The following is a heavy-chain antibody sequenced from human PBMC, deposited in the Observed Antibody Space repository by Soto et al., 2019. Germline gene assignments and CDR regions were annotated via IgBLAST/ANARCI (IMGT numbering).Heavy chain of an antibody. V-gene: IGHV4-39*01. CDR3: ARRSTISRGFDY. CDR2: IYYSGTT. CDR1: GLSFSGNYYY. Sequence: SETLSLTCAFYGLSFSGNYYYWGRLRQPPGKGLEWIGNIYYSGTTYYNPSLKSRVTMSVDTSKGQFSLKLSSMTVADTAVYFCARRSTISRGFDYWGQGTLVTVSS. J-gene: IGHJ4*02. D-gene: IGHD3-9*01.